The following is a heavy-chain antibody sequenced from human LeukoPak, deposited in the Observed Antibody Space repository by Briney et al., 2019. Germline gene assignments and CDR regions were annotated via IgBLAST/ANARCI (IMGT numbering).Heavy chain of an antibody. V-gene: IGHV3-7*01. Sequence: GGSLRLSCAASGFTFSDSWMSWVRQAPGRGLEWAANMNQDGSAKGYVDSAKGRFTISRDNARNSLYLQMSSLRPEDTAVYYCATYTHWVAGDVWGQGTTVTVSS. CDR1: GFTFSDSW. J-gene: IGHJ6*02. D-gene: IGHD3-16*01. CDR2: MNQDGSAK. CDR3: ATYTHWVAGDV.